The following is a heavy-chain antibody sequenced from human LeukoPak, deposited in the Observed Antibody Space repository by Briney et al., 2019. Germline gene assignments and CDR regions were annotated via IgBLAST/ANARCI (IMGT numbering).Heavy chain of an antibody. CDR3: AKDRSHYGGNPELKFDY. V-gene: IGHV3-30*18. D-gene: IGHD4-23*01. Sequence: GGSLRLSCAASGFTFSSYGMHWVRQAPGKGLEWVAVISYDGSNKYYADSVKGRFTISRDNSKNTLYLQMNSLRAEDTAVYYCAKDRSHYGGNPELKFDYWGQGTLVTVSS. J-gene: IGHJ4*02. CDR1: GFTFSSYG. CDR2: ISYDGSNK.